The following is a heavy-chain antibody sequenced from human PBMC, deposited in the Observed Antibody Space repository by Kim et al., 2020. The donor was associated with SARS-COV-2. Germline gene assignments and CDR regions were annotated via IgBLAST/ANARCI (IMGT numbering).Heavy chain of an antibody. CDR3: AKDRFGVVTDAFDI. D-gene: IGHD3-3*01. CDR1: GFTFSSYG. Sequence: GGSLRLSCAASGFTFSSYGMHWVRQAPGKGLEWVAVISYDGSNKYYADSVKGRFTISRDNSKNTLYLQMNSLRAEDTAVYYCAKDRFGVVTDAFDIWGQGTMVTVSS. J-gene: IGHJ3*02. V-gene: IGHV3-30*18. CDR2: ISYDGSNK.